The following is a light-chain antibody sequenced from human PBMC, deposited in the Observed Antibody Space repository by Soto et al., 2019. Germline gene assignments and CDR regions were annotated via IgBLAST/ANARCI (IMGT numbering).Light chain of an antibody. CDR1: SSDIGAYDY. J-gene: IGLJ2*01. CDR3: SSYTSSSTPV. V-gene: IGLV2-14*01. Sequence: QSALTQPASLSGSPGQSITISCTGTSSDIGAYDYVSWFQQHPGKAPKLMISEVSNRPSGVSNRFSGSKSGNTASLTISGLQAEDEADYYCSSYTSSSTPVFGGGTKLT. CDR2: EVS.